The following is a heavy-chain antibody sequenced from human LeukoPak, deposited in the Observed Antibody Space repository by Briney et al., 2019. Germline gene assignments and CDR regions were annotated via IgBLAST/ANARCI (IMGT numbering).Heavy chain of an antibody. J-gene: IGHJ1*01. V-gene: IGHV1-8*02. CDR2: MNPNSGNT. CDR3: ARTTELGYCSGGSCYSYYFQH. Sequence: ASVKVSCKASGGTFSSYAISWVRQAPGQGLEWVGWMNPNSGNTGYAQKFQGRVTMTRNTSISTAYMELSSLRSEDTAVYYCARTTELGYCSGGSCYSYYFQHWGRGTLVTVSS. D-gene: IGHD2-15*01. CDR1: GGTFSSYA.